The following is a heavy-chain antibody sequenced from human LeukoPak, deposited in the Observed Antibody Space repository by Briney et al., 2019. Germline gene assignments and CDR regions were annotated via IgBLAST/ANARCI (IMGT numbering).Heavy chain of an antibody. D-gene: IGHD3-10*01. V-gene: IGHV4-59*08. CDR1: GGSISSYY. CDR2: NYYSGST. Sequence: SETLSLTCTVSGGSISSYYWSWIRQPPGKGLEWIGYNYYSGSTNYNPSLKSRVTISVDTSKNQFSLKLSSVPAADTAVYYSARNKAGLLWLGELGYWGPGNLVTVSS. J-gene: IGHJ4*02. CDR3: ARNKAGLLWLGELGY.